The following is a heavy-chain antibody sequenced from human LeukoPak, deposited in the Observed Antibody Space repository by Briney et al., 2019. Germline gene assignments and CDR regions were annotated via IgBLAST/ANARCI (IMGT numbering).Heavy chain of an antibody. CDR3: ARHSGGIAAAGTPPIYYYYGMDV. Sequence: GESLKISCKGSGYSFTSNWIAWVRQMPGKGLEWMGRIDPSDSYTNYSPSFQGHVTISAEKSISTAYLQWSSLKASDTAMYYCARHSGGIAAAGTPPIYYYYGMDVWGQGTTVTVSS. V-gene: IGHV5-10-1*01. CDR2: IDPSDSYT. CDR1: GYSFTSNW. D-gene: IGHD6-13*01. J-gene: IGHJ6*02.